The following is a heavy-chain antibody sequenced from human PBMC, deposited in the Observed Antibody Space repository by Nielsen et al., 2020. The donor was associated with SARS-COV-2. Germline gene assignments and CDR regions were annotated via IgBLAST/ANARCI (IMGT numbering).Heavy chain of an antibody. V-gene: IGHV2-26*01. Sequence: SGPTLVKPTQTLTLTCTVSGFSLSNARMGVSWIRQPPGKALEWLAHIFSNDEKSYSTSLKSRLTISKDTSKSQVVLTMTNMDPVDTATYYCARIKPIVGATLDAFDIWGQGTMVTASS. CDR3: ARIKPIVGATLDAFDI. J-gene: IGHJ3*02. CDR1: GFSLSNARMG. CDR2: IFSNDEK. D-gene: IGHD1-26*01.